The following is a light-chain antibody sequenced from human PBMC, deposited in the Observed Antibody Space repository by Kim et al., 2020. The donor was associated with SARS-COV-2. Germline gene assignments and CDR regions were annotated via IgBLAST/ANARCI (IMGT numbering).Light chain of an antibody. CDR1: KRISSY. CDR3: QHSYSTPLT. V-gene: IGKV1-39*01. Sequence: APVGDRAPIPCRASKRISSYLNWYQQKPGKAPKLLIYAASSLQSGVPPRFSGSGSGTDFTLTISSLQPEDFAPYYCQHSYSTPLTFGGGTKVDI. CDR2: AAS. J-gene: IGKJ4*01.